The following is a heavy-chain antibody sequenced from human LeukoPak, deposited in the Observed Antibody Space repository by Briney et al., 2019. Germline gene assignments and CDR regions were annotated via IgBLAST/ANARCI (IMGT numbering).Heavy chain of an antibody. D-gene: IGHD3-22*01. J-gene: IGHJ4*02. CDR3: ARVGYYYDSSADEGYFDY. CDR1: GGTFSSYA. V-gene: IGHV1-69*05. Sequence: SAKVSCKASGGTFSSYAISWVRQAPGQGLEWMGRIIPIFGTANYAQKFQGRVTITTDESTSTAYMELSSLRSEDTAVYYCARVGYYYDSSADEGYFDYWGQGTLVTVSS. CDR2: IIPIFGTA.